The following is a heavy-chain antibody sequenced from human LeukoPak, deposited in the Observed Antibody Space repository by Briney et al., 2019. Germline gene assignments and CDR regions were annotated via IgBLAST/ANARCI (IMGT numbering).Heavy chain of an antibody. J-gene: IGHJ4*02. CDR3: ARDLWELLEPYYFDY. CDR2: ISAYNGNT. D-gene: IGHD1-26*01. V-gene: IGHV1-18*01. CDR1: GYTFTSYG. Sequence: GASVKVSCKASGYTFTSYGISWVRQAPGQGLEWMGWISAYNGNTNYAQKPQGRVTMTTDTSTSTAYMELRSLRSDDTAVYYCARDLWELLEPYYFDYWGQGTLVTVSS.